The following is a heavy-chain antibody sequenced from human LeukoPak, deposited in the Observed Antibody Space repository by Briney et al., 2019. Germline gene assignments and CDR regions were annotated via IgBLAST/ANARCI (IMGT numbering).Heavy chain of an antibody. CDR1: GDSFGTYG. J-gene: IGHJ5*02. CDR2: FNPIFGSA. Sequence: EASVKVSCKASGDSFGTYGITWVRQALGQGLEWMGGFNPIFGSAQYAQKFQGRVTITMDVFARTVYMELSSLRSEDTTIYYCARDFGSGVFDPWGQGTLVTVSS. V-gene: IGHV1-69*05. CDR3: ARDFGSGVFDP. D-gene: IGHD3-10*01.